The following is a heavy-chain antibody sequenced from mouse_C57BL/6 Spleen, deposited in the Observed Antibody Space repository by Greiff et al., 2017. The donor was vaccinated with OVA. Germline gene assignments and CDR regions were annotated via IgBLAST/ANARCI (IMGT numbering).Heavy chain of an antibody. Sequence: VQGVESGGDLVKPGGSLKLSCAASGFTFSSYGMSWVRPTPDKRLEWVATISSGGSYTYYPDSVKGRFTISRDNAKNTLYLQMSSLKSEDTAMYYCARQGDLYYYAMDYWGQGTSVTVSS. D-gene: IGHD3-3*01. J-gene: IGHJ4*01. V-gene: IGHV5-6*01. CDR1: GFTFSSYG. CDR2: ISSGGSYT. CDR3: ARQGDLYYYAMDY.